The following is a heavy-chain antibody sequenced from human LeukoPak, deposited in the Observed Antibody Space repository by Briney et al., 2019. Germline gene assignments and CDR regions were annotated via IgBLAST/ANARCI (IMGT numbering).Heavy chain of an antibody. V-gene: IGHV3-72*01. D-gene: IGHD4-17*01. Sequence: GGSLRLSCAASGFTFSDHYMDWVRQAPGKGLEWVGRTRNKANSYTTEYAASVKGRFTISRDDSKNSLYLQMNSLKTEDTAVYYCARDQAVTGSWGQGTLVTVSS. J-gene: IGHJ5*02. CDR3: ARDQAVTGS. CDR1: GFTFSDHY. CDR2: TRNKANSYTT.